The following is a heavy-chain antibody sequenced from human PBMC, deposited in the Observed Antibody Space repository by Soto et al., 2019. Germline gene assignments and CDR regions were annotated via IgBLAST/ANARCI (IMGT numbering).Heavy chain of an antibody. CDR3: ARPHYDSNTFYYFFDY. J-gene: IGHJ4*02. D-gene: IGHD3-22*01. CDR1: GGSFSGYF. V-gene: IGHV4-34*12. Sequence: SETLSLTCAVYGGSFSGYFWSWIRQPPGKGLEWIGEIFHGGSTNYSPSLKSRVTISVDTSKNQFSLGLSSVTAADTAVYYCARPHYDSNTFYYFFDYWGQGTLVTVSS. CDR2: IFHGGST.